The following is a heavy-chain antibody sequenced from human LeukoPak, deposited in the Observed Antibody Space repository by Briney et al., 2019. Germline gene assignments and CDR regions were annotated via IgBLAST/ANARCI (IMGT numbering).Heavy chain of an antibody. CDR1: GYTFINYA. CDR2: INAGNGNT. V-gene: IGHV1-3*01. Sequence: GASVKVSCKASGYTFINYAIHWVRQAPGQRLEWMGWINAGNGNTKYSQKFQGRVTITRDTSASTAYMELSSLRSEDTAVYYCARGCGGDCYYWFDPWGQGTLVTVSS. D-gene: IGHD2-21*02. J-gene: IGHJ5*02. CDR3: ARGCGGDCYYWFDP.